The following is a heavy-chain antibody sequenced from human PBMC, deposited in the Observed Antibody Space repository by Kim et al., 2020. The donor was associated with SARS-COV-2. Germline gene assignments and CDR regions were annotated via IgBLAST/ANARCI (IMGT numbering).Heavy chain of an antibody. D-gene: IGHD6-19*01. J-gene: IGHJ5*02. V-gene: IGHV4-39*07. Sequence: SETLSLTCTVSGGSISSSSYYWGWIRQPPGKGLEWIGSIYYSGSTYYNPSLKSRVTISVDTSKNQFSLKLSSVTAADTAVYYCARDVRGTQWLVFVDWFDPWGQGTLVTVSS. CDR1: GGSISSSSYY. CDR3: ARDVRGTQWLVFVDWFDP. CDR2: IYYSGST.